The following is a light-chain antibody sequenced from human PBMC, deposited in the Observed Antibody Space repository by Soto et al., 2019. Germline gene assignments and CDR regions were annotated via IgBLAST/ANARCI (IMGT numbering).Light chain of an antibody. J-gene: IGLJ1*01. CDR1: SSDVGGYNY. CDR3: SSYTGGSTSYV. Sequence: QSALTQPASVSGSPGQSIAISCTGTSSDVGGYNYVSWHQQHPGKAPKLMIYDVNNRPSGVSDRFSGSKSGNTASLTISGLQAEDEAEYYCSSYTGGSTSYVFGTRTKLTVL. V-gene: IGLV2-14*03. CDR2: DVN.